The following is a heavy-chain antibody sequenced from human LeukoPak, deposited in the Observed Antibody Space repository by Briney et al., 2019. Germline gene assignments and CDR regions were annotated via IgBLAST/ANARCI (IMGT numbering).Heavy chain of an antibody. Sequence: SVKVSCKASGFTFTSSAVQWVRQARGQRLEWIGWIVVGSGNTNYAQKFQERVTITRDMSTSTAYMELSSLRSEDTAVYYCAGSYCSSTSCHQPYYYGMDVWGQGTTVTVSS. D-gene: IGHD2-2*01. CDR1: GFTFTSSA. J-gene: IGHJ6*02. CDR3: AGSYCSSTSCHQPYYYGMDV. V-gene: IGHV1-58*01. CDR2: IVVGSGNT.